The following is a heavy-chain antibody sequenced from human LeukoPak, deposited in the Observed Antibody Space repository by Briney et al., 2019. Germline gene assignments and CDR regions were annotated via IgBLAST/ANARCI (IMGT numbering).Heavy chain of an antibody. CDR2: ISGSGGST. CDR1: GFTFSSYA. J-gene: IGHJ6*03. Sequence: GGSLRLSCAASGFTFSSYAMSWVRQAPGKGLEWVSAISGSGGSTYYADSVKGRFTISRDNSKNTLYLQMNSLRAEDTAVYYCAKRGFGELLGYYYYYMNVWGKGTTVTVSS. V-gene: IGHV3-23*01. D-gene: IGHD3-10*01. CDR3: AKRGFGELLGYYYYYMNV.